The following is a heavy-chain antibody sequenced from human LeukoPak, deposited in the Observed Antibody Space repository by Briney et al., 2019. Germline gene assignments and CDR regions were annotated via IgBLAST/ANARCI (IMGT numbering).Heavy chain of an antibody. J-gene: IGHJ4*02. V-gene: IGHV3-15*01. CDR3: TTEWTIFGVVAKPFDS. Sequence: GGSLRLSCAASGFTFSNAWMSWVRQAPGKGLEWVGHIKSQVDGGTTDYAAPVKGRFTISRDDSNDTVYLQMNSLKTEDTAVYYCTTEWTIFGVVAKPFDSWGQGTLVTVSS. D-gene: IGHD3-3*01. CDR1: GFTFSNAW. CDR2: IKSQVDGGTT.